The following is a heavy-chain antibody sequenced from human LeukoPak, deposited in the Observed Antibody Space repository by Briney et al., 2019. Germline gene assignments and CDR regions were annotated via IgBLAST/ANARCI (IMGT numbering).Heavy chain of an antibody. Sequence: ASVKVSCKVSGYTLTELSMHWVRQAPGKGLEWMGGFDPEDGETIYAQKFQGRVTITADKSTSTAYMDLSSLRSEDTAVYYCARDLPPYYFDCWGQGTLVTVSS. J-gene: IGHJ4*02. CDR1: GYTLTELS. CDR3: ARDLPPYYFDC. V-gene: IGHV1-24*01. CDR2: FDPEDGET.